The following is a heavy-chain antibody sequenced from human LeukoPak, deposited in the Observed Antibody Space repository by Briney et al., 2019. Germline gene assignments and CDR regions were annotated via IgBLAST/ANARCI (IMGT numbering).Heavy chain of an antibody. CDR3: ARDQAEYCSSTSCGSYGMDV. CDR1: GFTFSSYG. Sequence: GRSLRLSCAASGFTFSSYGMHWVRQAPGKGLEWVAVISYDGSNKYYADSVKGRFTISRDNSKNTLYLQMNSLRAEDTAVYYCARDQAEYCSSTSCGSYGMDVWGQGTTVTVSS. V-gene: IGHV3-30*03. CDR2: ISYDGSNK. J-gene: IGHJ6*02. D-gene: IGHD2-2*01.